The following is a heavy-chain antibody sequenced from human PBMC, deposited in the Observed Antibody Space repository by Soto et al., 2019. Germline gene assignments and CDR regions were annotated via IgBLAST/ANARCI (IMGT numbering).Heavy chain of an antibody. D-gene: IGHD3-16*01. CDR2: ISGSGGNT. V-gene: IGHV3-23*01. CDR3: AKGSRSFLRTQYYYGLDV. CDR1: GLTFSPYA. Sequence: GGSLRLSCAASGLTFSPYAMTWVRQAPGKGLEWVSSISGSGGNTNYADSVKGRFTVSRDNSKRTLSLQMNSLTEEDTAIYYCAKGSRSFLRTQYYYGLDVWGRVTTVSVSS. J-gene: IGHJ6*02.